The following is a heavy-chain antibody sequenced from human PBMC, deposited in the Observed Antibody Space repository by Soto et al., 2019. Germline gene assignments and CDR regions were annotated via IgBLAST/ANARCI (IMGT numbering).Heavy chain of an antibody. CDR3: ARDLEMATIHTGY. J-gene: IGHJ4*02. CDR1: GFTFSSYS. V-gene: IGHV3-48*02. Sequence: PGGSLRLSCAASGFTFSSYSMNWVRQAPGKGLEWVSYISSSSTIYYADSVKGRFTISRDNAKNSLYLQMNSLRDEDTAVYYCARDLEMATIHTGYWGQGTLVTVSS. CDR2: ISSSSTI. D-gene: IGHD5-12*01.